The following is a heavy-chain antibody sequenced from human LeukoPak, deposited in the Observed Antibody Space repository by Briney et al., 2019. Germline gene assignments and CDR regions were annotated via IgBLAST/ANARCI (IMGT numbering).Heavy chain of an antibody. CDR1: GFTFSSYS. V-gene: IGHV3-21*01. D-gene: IGHD3-9*01. J-gene: IGHJ4*03. CDR3: ARDTTHQILSGYYSDYFDS. CDR2: ISSSSSYT. Sequence: PGGSLRLSCAASGFTFSSYSMNWVRQAPGKGLEWVSSISSSSSYTYYADSVKGRFTISRDNAKNSLYLQMNSLRAEDTAVYYCARDTTHQILSGYYSDYFDSCGDRTPFTVSS.